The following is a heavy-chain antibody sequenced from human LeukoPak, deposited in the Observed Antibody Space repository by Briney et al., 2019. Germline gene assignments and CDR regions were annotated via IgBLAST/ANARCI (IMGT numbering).Heavy chain of an antibody. Sequence: GGSLRLSCAASGFTFSTYSMNWVRQAPGKGLEWVSCISSRSNYIQYADSVKGRFTISRDNAKNSLYLQMNSLRAGDTAVYYCARGPTIVVVPAAINVWGQGTTVTVSS. CDR1: GFTFSTYS. CDR3: ARGPTIVVVPAAINV. J-gene: IGHJ6*02. D-gene: IGHD2-2*01. CDR2: ISSRSNYI. V-gene: IGHV3-21*01.